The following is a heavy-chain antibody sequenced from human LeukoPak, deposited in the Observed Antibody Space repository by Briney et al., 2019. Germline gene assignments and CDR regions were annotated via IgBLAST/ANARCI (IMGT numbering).Heavy chain of an antibody. CDR1: GFTFSDYY. J-gene: IGHJ6*02. CDR2: ISSSSSYT. D-gene: IGHD3-9*01. Sequence: GGSLRLSCAASGFTFSDYYMSWIRQAPGKGLEGVSYISSSSSYTNYADSVKGRFTISRDNAKNSLYLQMNSLRAEDTAVYYCARDLTPYYYYGMDVWGQGTTVTVSS. CDR3: ARDLTPYYYYGMDV. V-gene: IGHV3-11*05.